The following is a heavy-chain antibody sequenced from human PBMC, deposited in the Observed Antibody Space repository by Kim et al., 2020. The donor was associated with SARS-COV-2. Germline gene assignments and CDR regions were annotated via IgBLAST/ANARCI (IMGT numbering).Heavy chain of an antibody. Sequence: SETLSLTCTVSGGSISSSSYYWGWIRQPPGKGLEWIGSIYYSGSTYYNPSLKSRVTISVDTSKNQFSLKLSSVTAADTAVYYCARVATMIVVVITTEATVPTPYNWFDPWGQGTLVTVSS. J-gene: IGHJ5*02. CDR2: IYYSGST. D-gene: IGHD3-22*01. CDR1: GGSISSSSYY. V-gene: IGHV4-39*01. CDR3: ARVATMIVVVITTEATVPTPYNWFDP.